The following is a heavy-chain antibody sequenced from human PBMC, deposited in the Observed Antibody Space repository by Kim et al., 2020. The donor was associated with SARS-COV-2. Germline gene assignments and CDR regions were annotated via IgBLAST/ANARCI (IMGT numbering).Heavy chain of an antibody. J-gene: IGHJ5*02. D-gene: IGHD6-13*01. CDR3: AKVESSSWASDH. Sequence: GGSLRLSCAASGFTFSNYAMTWVRQAPGKGLEWVSGISGSGGATYYANSVKGRFTISRDNSKNTLYLQMNSLRAEDTAVYYCAKVESSSWASDHWGQGTLVTVSS. CDR1: GFTFSNYA. CDR2: ISGSGGAT. V-gene: IGHV3-23*01.